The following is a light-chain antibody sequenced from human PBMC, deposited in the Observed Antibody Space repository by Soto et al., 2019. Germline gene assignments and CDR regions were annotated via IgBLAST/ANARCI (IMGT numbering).Light chain of an antibody. CDR3: QQYGYSLWT. J-gene: IGKJ1*01. CDR1: QSVSSSY. Sequence: TGFTQSPGTLSLSPFERAALSCGASQSVSSSYLAWYQQKPGQAPRLLIYGASSRATGIPDRFSGSGSGTDFTLTISRLEPEDFAVYYCQQYGYSLWTFGQGTKVDNK. V-gene: IGKV3-20*01. CDR2: GAS.